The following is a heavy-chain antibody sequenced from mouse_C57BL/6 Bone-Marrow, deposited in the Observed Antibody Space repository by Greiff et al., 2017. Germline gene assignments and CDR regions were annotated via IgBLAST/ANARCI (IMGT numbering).Heavy chain of an antibody. V-gene: IGHV1-64*01. CDR3: ASYYGNSYWYFDV. Sequence: QVQLKQPGAELVKPGASVKLSCKASGYTFTSYWMHWVKQRPGQGLEWIGMIHPNSGSTNYNEKFKSKATLTVDKSSSTAYMQLSSLTSEDSAVYYCASYYGNSYWYFDVWGTGTTVTVSS. J-gene: IGHJ1*03. CDR2: IHPNSGST. D-gene: IGHD2-1*01. CDR1: GYTFTSYW.